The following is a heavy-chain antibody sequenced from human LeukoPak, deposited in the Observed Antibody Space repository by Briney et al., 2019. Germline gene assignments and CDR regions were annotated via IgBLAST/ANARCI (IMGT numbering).Heavy chain of an antibody. CDR3: ARVKGSWYYFDY. Sequence: ASVKVSCKASGYTFTGYYMHLVRQAPGQGLEWMGWINPNSGGTNYAQKFQGRVTMTRDTSISTAYMELSRLRSDDTAVYYCARVKGSWYYFDYWGQGTLVTVSS. J-gene: IGHJ4*02. CDR1: GYTFTGYY. V-gene: IGHV1-2*02. CDR2: INPNSGGT. D-gene: IGHD6-13*01.